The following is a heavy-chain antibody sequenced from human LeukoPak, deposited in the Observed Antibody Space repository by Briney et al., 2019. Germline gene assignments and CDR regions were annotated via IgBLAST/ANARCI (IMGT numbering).Heavy chain of an antibody. CDR1: GYTFTSYD. D-gene: IGHD1-26*01. J-gene: IGHJ4*02. Sequence: GASVKVSCKASGYTFTSYDINWVRQATGQGLEWMGGIIPIFGTANYAQKFQGRVTITADESTSTAYMELSSLRSEDTAVYYCARRGLLEYYFDYWGQGTLVTVSS. CDR2: IIPIFGTA. CDR3: ARRGLLEYYFDY. V-gene: IGHV1-69*13.